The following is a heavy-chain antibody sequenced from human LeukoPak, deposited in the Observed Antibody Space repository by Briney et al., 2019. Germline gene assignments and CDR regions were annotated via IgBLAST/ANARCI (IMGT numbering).Heavy chain of an antibody. V-gene: IGHV3-7*01. Sequence: GGALRLSCAASGFSFSYFWMSWVRQAPGKGLEWVANIKQDGSEKYYVDSVKGRFTISRDNAKKSLYLQMNSLRAEDTALYYCARDAEVGTLFGVLSRYSWFDPWGQGALVTVSS. CDR2: IKQDGSEK. CDR1: GFSFSYFW. CDR3: ARDAEVGTLFGVLSRYSWFDP. D-gene: IGHD3-3*01. J-gene: IGHJ5*02.